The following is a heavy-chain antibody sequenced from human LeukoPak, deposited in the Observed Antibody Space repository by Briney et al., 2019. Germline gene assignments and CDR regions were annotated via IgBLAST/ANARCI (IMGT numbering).Heavy chain of an antibody. V-gene: IGHV3-23*01. CDR3: AKNLYCGGGSCYPSALGMDV. Sequence: GGSLGLSCVASEFTFSSHAMNWVRQAPGKGLEWVSSISGGGESTYYADSVKGRFTVSRDNFKNTLYLQINSLRGEDTAVYYCAKNLYCGGGSCYPSALGMDVWGQGTTVTVSS. CDR1: EFTFSSHA. D-gene: IGHD2-15*01. J-gene: IGHJ6*02. CDR2: ISGGGEST.